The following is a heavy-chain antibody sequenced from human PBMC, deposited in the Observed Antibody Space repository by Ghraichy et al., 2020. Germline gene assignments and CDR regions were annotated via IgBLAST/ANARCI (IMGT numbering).Heavy chain of an antibody. CDR1: GFTFSDHY. CDR2: ISGSSDYT. V-gene: IGHV3-11*06. Sequence: GESLNISCAASGFTFSDHYMNWIRQTPGKGLEWIAYISGSSDYTNYADAVKGRFTISRDNSKNSLYLQMNSLRAEETAVYYCARVISVAATIDYWGLGTLVTVSS. CDR3: ARVISVAATIDY. D-gene: IGHD6-19*01. J-gene: IGHJ4*02.